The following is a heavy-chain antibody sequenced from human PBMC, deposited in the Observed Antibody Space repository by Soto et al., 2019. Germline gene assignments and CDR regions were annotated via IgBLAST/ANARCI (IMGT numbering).Heavy chain of an antibody. J-gene: IGHJ4*02. CDR2: ISDRGDTT. Sequence: GGSLRLSCAASGFTISSNAMYWVRQAPGKGLEWVSGISDRGDTTHYADSVKGRFTISRDNSKNTLYLQMNSLRAEDTAVYYCAKGPGAEYDSSGYYYFDYWGQGTLVTVYS. CDR1: GFTISSNA. V-gene: IGHV3-23*01. CDR3: AKGPGAEYDSSGYYYFDY. D-gene: IGHD3-22*01.